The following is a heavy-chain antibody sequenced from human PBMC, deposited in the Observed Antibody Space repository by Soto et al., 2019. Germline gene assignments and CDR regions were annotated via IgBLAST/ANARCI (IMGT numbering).Heavy chain of an antibody. Sequence: GASVKVSCKASGGTFSSYTISWVRQAPGQGLEWMGRIIPILGIANYAQKFQGRVTITADKSTSTAYMELSSLRSEDTAVYYCASNIDAPSMDGSPSVSEIRPENDYWGQGTLVTVSS. V-gene: IGHV1-69*02. CDR3: ASNIDAPSMDGSPSVSEIRPENDY. J-gene: IGHJ4*02. D-gene: IGHD6-6*01. CDR1: GGTFSSYT. CDR2: IIPILGIA.